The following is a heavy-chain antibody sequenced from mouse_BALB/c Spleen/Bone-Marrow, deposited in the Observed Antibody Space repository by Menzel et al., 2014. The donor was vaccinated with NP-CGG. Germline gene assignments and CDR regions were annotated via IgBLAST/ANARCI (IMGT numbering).Heavy chain of an antibody. V-gene: IGHV2-6-7*01. D-gene: IGHD2-4*01. Sequence: QVQLQQSGPGLVAPSQSLSITCTVSGFPLTGYGVSWVRQPPGKGLEWLGMIWGDGSTDYNSALKSRLSISKDNSKSQVFLKVNSLQTEDTARYYCARDSFLITRALDYWGQGTSVTVSS. CDR2: IWGDGST. CDR3: ARDSFLITRALDY. CDR1: GFPLTGYG. J-gene: IGHJ4*01.